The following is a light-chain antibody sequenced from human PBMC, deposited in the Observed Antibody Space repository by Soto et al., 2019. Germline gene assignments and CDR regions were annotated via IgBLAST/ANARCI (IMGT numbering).Light chain of an antibody. V-gene: IGKV4-1*01. CDR2: WAS. CDR1: QAVLRSSNNKNH. Sequence: DIVMTQSPDSLTVSLVERATINCKASQAVLRSSNNKNHLAWYQQKPAQSPKMLISWASTRESGVPDRFSGSGSGTEFTLTISSLQAEDAAVYYCQQYYDVPVTFGQGTRLEIK. J-gene: IGKJ5*01. CDR3: QQYYDVPVT.